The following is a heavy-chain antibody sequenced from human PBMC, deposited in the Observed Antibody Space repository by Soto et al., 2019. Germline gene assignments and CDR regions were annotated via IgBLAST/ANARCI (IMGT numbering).Heavy chain of an antibody. CDR2: IRSSGDST. Sequence: VQLLESGGGLVQPGGSLRLSCAASGFSFSSYAMTWVRQAPGKGLEWVSTIRSSGDSTYYADSVKGRFSISRDNSRNTLSLQMNGLRAEDTAVYYCAKSIVVAQTAKGDYWGQGTLVTVSS. V-gene: IGHV3-23*01. D-gene: IGHD2-2*01. CDR1: GFSFSSYA. J-gene: IGHJ4*02. CDR3: AKSIVVAQTAKGDY.